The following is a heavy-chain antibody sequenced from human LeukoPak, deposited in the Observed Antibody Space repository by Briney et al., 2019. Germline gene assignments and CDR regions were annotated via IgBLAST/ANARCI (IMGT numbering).Heavy chain of an antibody. CDR2: ISGYNGNT. CDR3: ARGGWYYYESSGYYLIDN. D-gene: IGHD3-22*01. J-gene: IGHJ4*02. V-gene: IGHV1-18*01. Sequence: ASVKVSCKASGYTFTSYGISWVRQAPGQGLEWMGWISGYNGNTKYAQKFQARVTLTTDTSTSTAYMELWSLRSDDTALYYCARGGWYYYESSGYYLIDNWGQGTLVTVSS. CDR1: GYTFTSYG.